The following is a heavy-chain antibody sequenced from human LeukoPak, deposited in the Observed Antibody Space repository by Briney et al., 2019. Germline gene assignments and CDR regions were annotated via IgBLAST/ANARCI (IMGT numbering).Heavy chain of an antibody. D-gene: IGHD3-10*01. V-gene: IGHV4-39*07. CDR2: IYYSGST. Sequence: SETLSLTCTVSGGSISSSSYYWGWICQPPGKGLEWIGSIYYSGSTYYSPSLKSRVAISVDTSKNQFSLKLSSVTAADTAVYYCARSSTLYGHFDYWGQGTLVTVSS. CDR1: GGSISSSSYY. J-gene: IGHJ4*02. CDR3: ARSSTLYGHFDY.